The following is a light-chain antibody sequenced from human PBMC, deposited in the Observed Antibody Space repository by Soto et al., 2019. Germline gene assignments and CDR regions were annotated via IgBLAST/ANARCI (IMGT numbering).Light chain of an antibody. J-gene: IGKJ5*01. CDR1: QGISSY. Sequence: IQLTQSPSPLSASVGDRVTITCRASQGISSYLAWYQQKPGKAPKLLIYTASTLQSGVPSRFGGSGSGTDYTLTISSQQPEDFTPYYCQQFSNYPITFGQGTRLEIK. CDR3: QQFSNYPIT. CDR2: TAS. V-gene: IGKV1-9*01.